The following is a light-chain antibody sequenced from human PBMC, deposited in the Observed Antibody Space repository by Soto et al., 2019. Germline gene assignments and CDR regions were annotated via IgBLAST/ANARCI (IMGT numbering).Light chain of an antibody. V-gene: IGLV1-44*01. Sequence: QSVLAQPPSASGTPGQRVSISCSGATANIGSEAVTWYQQLPGTAPRVVIYSNDQRPSGVPDRFSGSRSGTSASLDISGLQSEDDAVYFCAAWSKSLNGVVFGGGTKLTVL. CDR1: TANIGSEA. CDR3: AAWSKSLNGVV. J-gene: IGLJ3*02. CDR2: SND.